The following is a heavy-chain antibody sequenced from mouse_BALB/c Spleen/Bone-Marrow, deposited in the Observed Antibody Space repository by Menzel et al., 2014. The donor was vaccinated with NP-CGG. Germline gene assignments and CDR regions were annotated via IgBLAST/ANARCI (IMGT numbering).Heavy chain of an antibody. CDR1: GYTFTSYY. CDR2: INHSNGYT. Sequence: VQGVESGADLVQPGASVKLSCKASGYTFTSYYMYWVKQRPGQGLEWIGEINHSNGYTNFNEKFKSKATLTVDKSSSTAYVQLSSLTSEDSAVYYCTREGAYWNQ. J-gene: IGHJ3*01. CDR3: TREGAY. V-gene: IGHV1S81*02.